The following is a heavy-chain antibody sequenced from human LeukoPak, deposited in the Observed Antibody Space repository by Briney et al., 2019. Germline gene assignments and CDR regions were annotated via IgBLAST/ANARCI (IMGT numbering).Heavy chain of an antibody. J-gene: IGHJ4*02. CDR2: INPSSGGT. Sequence: ASVKVSCKASGYTFTGYSMHWVRQAPGQGLEWMGWINPSSGGTNYAQKFQGRVTMTRDTSIITAYMELSRLTSDDTAVYYCARGLGSYFDYWGQGTLVTVSS. CDR1: GYTFTGYS. CDR3: ARGLGSYFDY. D-gene: IGHD6-19*01. V-gene: IGHV1-2*02.